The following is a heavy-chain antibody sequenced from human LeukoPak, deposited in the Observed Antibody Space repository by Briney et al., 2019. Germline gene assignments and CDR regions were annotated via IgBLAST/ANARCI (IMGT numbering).Heavy chain of an antibody. CDR2: INPKNGGT. CDR1: GYTFTGYY. J-gene: IGHJ4*02. D-gene: IGHD2-2*01. Sequence: VASVKVSCKASGYTFTGYYMHWVRQAPGQGLEWMGWINPKNGGTDYAQKFQGSVTMTRDTSISTAYMELSRLRSDDTAVYYCARDLPGRALIVVVPALIDYWGQGTLVTVSS. V-gene: IGHV1-2*02. CDR3: ARDLPGRALIVVVPALIDY.